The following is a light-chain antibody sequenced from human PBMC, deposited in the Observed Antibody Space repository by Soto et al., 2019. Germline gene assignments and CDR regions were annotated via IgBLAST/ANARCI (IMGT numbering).Light chain of an antibody. Sequence: EIVMTQSPATLSLSPGERATLSCRASQSVSSNLAWYQQKPGQAPRLLIYGASTRATGIPARFSGSGSGTDFTRTISSLQSEDFAVYYCQQYNNWPYTFGQGTKLEIK. CDR1: QSVSSN. V-gene: IGKV3-15*01. CDR2: GAS. J-gene: IGKJ2*01. CDR3: QQYNNWPYT.